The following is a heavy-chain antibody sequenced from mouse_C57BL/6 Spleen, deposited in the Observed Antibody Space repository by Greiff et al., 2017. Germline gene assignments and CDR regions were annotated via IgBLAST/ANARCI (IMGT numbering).Heavy chain of an antibody. Sequence: VQLQQSGAELVRPGASVKLSCKASGYTFTDYYINWVKQRPGQGLEWIARIYPGSGNTYYNEKFKGKATLTAEKSSSTAYMQLSSLTSEDSAVYFCARGGLRPGAWFAYWGQGTLVTVSA. D-gene: IGHD2-4*01. V-gene: IGHV1-76*01. J-gene: IGHJ3*01. CDR1: GYTFTDYY. CDR3: ARGGLRPGAWFAY. CDR2: IYPGSGNT.